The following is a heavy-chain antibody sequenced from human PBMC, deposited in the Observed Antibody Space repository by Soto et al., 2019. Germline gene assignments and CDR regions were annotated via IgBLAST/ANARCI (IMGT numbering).Heavy chain of an antibody. CDR1: GFNLYSYA. V-gene: IGHV3-30*03. D-gene: IGHD1-1*01. J-gene: IGHJ1*01. CDR3: AIDYGAMNDDRFQD. CDR2: ISYDGKNI. Sequence: GGSLRLSCAASGFNLYSYAMNWFRQAPGKGHEWVATISYDGKNIYYADFVRGRFTISKDNSNNTLYLRLSSLIPEDTAIYYCAIDYGAMNDDRFQDWGQGTRVNVAS.